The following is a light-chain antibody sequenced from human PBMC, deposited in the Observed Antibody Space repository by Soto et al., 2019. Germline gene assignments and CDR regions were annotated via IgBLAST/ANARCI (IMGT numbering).Light chain of an antibody. CDR3: QQFGGSTRT. CDR2: GAS. CDR1: QSVSTSY. Sequence: EIVLTQSPGTLSLSPGERATLSCRASQSVSTSYLAWYQQKPGQAPRLLIYGASSRATGIPDRFSGSVSVTYFILTISRLSHADVAVYYCQQFGGSTRTFGQGTKVEI. V-gene: IGKV3-20*01. J-gene: IGKJ1*01.